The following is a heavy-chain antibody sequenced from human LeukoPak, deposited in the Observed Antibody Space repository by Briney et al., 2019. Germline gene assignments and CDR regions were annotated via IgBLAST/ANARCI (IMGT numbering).Heavy chain of an antibody. V-gene: IGHV4-4*07. J-gene: IGHJ4*02. CDR1: GGSISSYY. D-gene: IGHD1-26*01. CDR2: IYTSGST. CDR3: AREVWVGATTSIDY. Sequence: SETLSLTCTVSGGSISSYYWSWIRQPAGKGLEWIGRIYTSGSTNYDPSLKSRVTMSVDTSKNQFSLKLSSVTAADTAVYYCAREVWVGATTSIDYWGQGTLVTVSS.